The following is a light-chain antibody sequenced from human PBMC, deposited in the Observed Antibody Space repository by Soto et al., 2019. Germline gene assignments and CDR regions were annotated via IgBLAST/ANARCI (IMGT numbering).Light chain of an antibody. CDR3: QQYGSSGT. CDR2: GAS. J-gene: IGKJ1*01. Sequence: EIVLTQSQGTPSLSPGERATLSCRASQSVSNNYLAWYQQKPGQAPRLLIYGASNRATGIPDRFSGSGSGTDFTLTISRLEPEDFAVYYCQQYGSSGTFGQGTKVDIK. CDR1: QSVSNNY. V-gene: IGKV3-20*01.